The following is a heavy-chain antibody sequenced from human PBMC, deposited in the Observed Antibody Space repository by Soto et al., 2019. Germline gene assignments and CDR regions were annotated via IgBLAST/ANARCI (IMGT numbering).Heavy chain of an antibody. V-gene: IGHV1-69*12. J-gene: IGHJ5*02. CDR3: ARDAPYTAVYSNYNLIWFDP. CDR1: GGTFSSYA. Sequence: QVQLVQSGAEVKKPGSSVKVSCKASGGTFSSYAISWVRQAPGQGLEWMGGIIPIFGTANYAQKFQGRVTITADEPTSTARMEMSSLRSDDTSVYYCARDAPYTAVYSNYNLIWFDPWGQGTLVTVSS. D-gene: IGHD4-4*01. CDR2: IIPIFGTA.